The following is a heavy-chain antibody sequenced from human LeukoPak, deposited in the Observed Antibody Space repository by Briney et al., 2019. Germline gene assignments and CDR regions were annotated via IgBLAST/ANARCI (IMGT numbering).Heavy chain of an antibody. V-gene: IGHV3-7*01. D-gene: IGHD3-10*01. Sequence: GGSLRLSCAASGFIFNNYWMSWVRQAPGKGLEWVANIKQDGSEKYYVDSVKGRFTISRDNAKNSLYLQMNSLRAEDTAVYYCAREDYGSGSYYVYWGQGTLVTVSS. CDR2: IKQDGSEK. J-gene: IGHJ4*02. CDR1: GFIFNNYW. CDR3: AREDYGSGSYYVY.